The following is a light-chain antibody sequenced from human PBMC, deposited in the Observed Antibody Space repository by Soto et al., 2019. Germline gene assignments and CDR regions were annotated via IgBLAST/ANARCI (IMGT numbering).Light chain of an antibody. CDR3: QQYSNLPLT. CDR1: QSLSGSR. V-gene: IGKV3-20*01. Sequence: EIVLTQSPATLSLSPGERATLSCRASQSLSGSRLAWYQQEPGLGPRVLVYGASSRAPGIPDRFSGSGSGTDFTLTISRLEPEDFAVYYCQQYSNLPLTFGGGTKVDIK. CDR2: GAS. J-gene: IGKJ4*01.